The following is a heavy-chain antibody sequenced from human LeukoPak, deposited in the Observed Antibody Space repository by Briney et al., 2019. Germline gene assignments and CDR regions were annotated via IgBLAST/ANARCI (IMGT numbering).Heavy chain of an antibody. V-gene: IGHV3-66*01. CDR2: LYSSGYT. J-gene: IGHJ4*02. CDR3: AAKGNGYTGTYVFAH. Sequence: GGSLRLSCAASGFSVSSNYMSWVRQAPGKGLEWVSVLYSSGYTKYADSVKGRFSISRDTSENTLSLQMNSLRAEDSAIYYCAAKGNGYTGTYVFAHWGRGTLVTVSS. CDR1: GFSVSSNY. D-gene: IGHD5-12*01.